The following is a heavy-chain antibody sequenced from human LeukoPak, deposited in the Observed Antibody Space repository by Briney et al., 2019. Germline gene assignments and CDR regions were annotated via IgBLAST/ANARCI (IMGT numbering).Heavy chain of an antibody. CDR1: GGSISSGGYS. CDR3: ARTDDYYYGMDV. J-gene: IGHJ6*02. V-gene: IGHV4-30-2*01. Sequence: SQTLSLTCAVSGGSISSGGYSWRWIRQPPGKGLEWIGYIYHSGSTYYNPSLKSRVTISVDRSKNQFSLKLSPVTTADTAVYYCARTDDYYYGMDVWGQGTTVTVSS. D-gene: IGHD3-3*01. CDR2: IYHSGST.